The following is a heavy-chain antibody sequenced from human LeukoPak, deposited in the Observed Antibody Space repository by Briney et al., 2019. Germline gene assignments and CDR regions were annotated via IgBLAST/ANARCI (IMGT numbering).Heavy chain of an antibody. Sequence: GGSLRLSCAASGFTVSSNYMSWVRQAPGKGLEWVSVIYSGGSTYYADSVKGRFTISRDNSKNTLYLQMNSLRAEDTAVYYCARDGLLWFGESRGHFDYWGQGTLVTVSS. CDR3: ARDGLLWFGESRGHFDY. V-gene: IGHV3-53*05. J-gene: IGHJ4*02. CDR1: GFTVSSNY. D-gene: IGHD3-10*01. CDR2: IYSGGST.